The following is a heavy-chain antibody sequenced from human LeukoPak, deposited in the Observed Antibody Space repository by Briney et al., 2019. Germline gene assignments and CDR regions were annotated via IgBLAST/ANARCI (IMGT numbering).Heavy chain of an antibody. Sequence: GGSLRLSCAASGFPFSSYAMNWVRQAPGKGLEWVSVIAGSDGFTQYADSVKGRFTISRDNSKNTVYLQMNRLRVEDTALYYCVRSLDYWGQGTLVTVFS. CDR3: VRSLDY. V-gene: IGHV3-23*01. CDR1: GFPFSSYA. CDR2: IAGSDGFT. J-gene: IGHJ4*02.